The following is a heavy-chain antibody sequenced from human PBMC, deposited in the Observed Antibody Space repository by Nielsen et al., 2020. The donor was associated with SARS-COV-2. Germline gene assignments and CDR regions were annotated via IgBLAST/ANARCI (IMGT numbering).Heavy chain of an antibody. CDR1: GFTFDDYA. CDR2: ISWNSGSI. J-gene: IGHJ4*02. D-gene: IGHD1-26*01. Sequence: GGSLRLSCAASGFTFDDYAMHWVRQAPGKGLEWVSGISWNSGSIGYADSVKGRFTISRDNSKNTLYLQMNSLRAEDTAVYYCARDGTVGATGLDYWGQGTLVTVSS. V-gene: IGHV3-9*01. CDR3: ARDGTVGATGLDY.